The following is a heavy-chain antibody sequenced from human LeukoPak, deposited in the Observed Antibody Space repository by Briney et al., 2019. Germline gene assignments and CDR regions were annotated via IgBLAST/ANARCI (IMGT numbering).Heavy chain of an antibody. Sequence: GGSLRLSCAASGFTVSSNYMAWVRQAPGKGLEWVSSISTSSSYIYYADSVKGRFTISRDNAKNSLYLQMNSLRAEDTAVYCCARTWLGFDPWGQGTLVTVSS. D-gene: IGHD3-22*01. J-gene: IGHJ5*02. CDR2: ISTSSSYI. CDR1: GFTVSSNY. V-gene: IGHV3-21*01. CDR3: ARTWLGFDP.